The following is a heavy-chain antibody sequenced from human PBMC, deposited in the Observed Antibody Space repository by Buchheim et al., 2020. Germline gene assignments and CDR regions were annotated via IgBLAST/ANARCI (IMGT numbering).Heavy chain of an antibody. CDR1: GFSFSNYG. Sequence: QVYLVESGGGVVQPGRSLRLSCAASGFSFSNYGMHWVRQAPGKGLEWVAVIWYDGSNEYCADSVKGRFTISRDNSKNTLYLQMNSLRVEDTAVYYCARDPAVSTQVGGYFDYWGQGTL. J-gene: IGHJ4*02. CDR3: ARDPAVSTQVGGYFDY. CDR2: IWYDGSNE. D-gene: IGHD1-26*01. V-gene: IGHV3-33*01.